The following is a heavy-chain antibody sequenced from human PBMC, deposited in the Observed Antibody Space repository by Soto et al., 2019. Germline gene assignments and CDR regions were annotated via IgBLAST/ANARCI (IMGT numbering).Heavy chain of an antibody. J-gene: IGHJ5*02. V-gene: IGHV4-59*01. Sequence: LSLTFTVSGGSISSYYWGWIRQPPGKGLEWIGYIYYSGSTNYNPSLKSRVTISVDTSKNQFSLKLSSVTAADTAVYYCARGKGSSSSPWFDPWGQGTLVTVSS. D-gene: IGHD6-6*01. CDR3: ARGKGSSSSPWFDP. CDR1: GGSISSYY. CDR2: IYYSGST.